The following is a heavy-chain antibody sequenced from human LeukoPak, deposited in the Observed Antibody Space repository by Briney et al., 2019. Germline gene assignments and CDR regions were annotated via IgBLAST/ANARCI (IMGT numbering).Heavy chain of an antibody. V-gene: IGHV4-30-4*08. D-gene: IGHD4-11*01. CDR1: GGSISSGDYY. Sequence: SQTLSLTCTVSGGSISSGDYYWSWIRQPPGKGLEWIGYIYYSGSTYYNPSLKSRVTISVDTSKSQFSLKLSSVTAADTAVYYCARNTVTPEYYYYYYYMDVWGKGTTVTVSS. CDR2: IYYSGST. J-gene: IGHJ6*03. CDR3: ARNTVTPEYYYYYYYMDV.